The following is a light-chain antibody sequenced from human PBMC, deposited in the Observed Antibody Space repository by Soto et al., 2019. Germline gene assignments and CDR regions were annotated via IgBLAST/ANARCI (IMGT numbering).Light chain of an antibody. J-gene: IGKJ1*01. CDR2: GAS. V-gene: IGKV3-11*01. Sequence: EIVLTQSPATLSLSPGERATLSCRASQSVRSYLAWYQQKPGQAPRLLIYGASNRATGIPARFSGSGSGTDFTLTISSLEPEDFAVYYCQQRSNWPTFGQGTKVDIK. CDR1: QSVRSY. CDR3: QQRSNWPT.